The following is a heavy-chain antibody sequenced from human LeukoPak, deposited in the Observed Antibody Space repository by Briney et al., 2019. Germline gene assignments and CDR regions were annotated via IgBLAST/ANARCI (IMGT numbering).Heavy chain of an antibody. D-gene: IGHD3-22*01. CDR2: ISYDGSNK. CDR1: GFTFSSYG. J-gene: IGHJ4*02. Sequence: GGSLRLSCAASGFTFSSYGMHWVRQAPGKGLEWVAVISYDGSNKYYADSVKGRFTISRDNSKNPLYLQMNSLRAEATAVYYCANDRGIAVVMDYFDYWGQGTLVTVSS. CDR3: ANDRGIAVVMDYFDY. V-gene: IGHV3-30*18.